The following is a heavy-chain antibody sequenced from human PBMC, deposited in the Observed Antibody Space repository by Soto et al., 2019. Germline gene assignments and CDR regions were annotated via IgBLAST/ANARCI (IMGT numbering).Heavy chain of an antibody. V-gene: IGHV3-7*04. J-gene: IGHJ4*02. CDR3: ARGRYCSGGRCYFDY. CDR2: IKQDGSEN. D-gene: IGHD2-15*01. Sequence: PGGSLRLSCAASGFTFSHYWMSWVRQAPGEGLEWVANIKQDGSENSYVDSVKGRFTISRDNAKNSVYLQMNSLRAEDTAVYYCARGRYCSGGRCYFDYWGQGT. CDR1: GFTFSHYW.